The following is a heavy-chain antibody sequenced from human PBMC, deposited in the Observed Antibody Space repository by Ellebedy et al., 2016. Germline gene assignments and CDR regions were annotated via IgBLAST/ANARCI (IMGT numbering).Heavy chain of an antibody. CDR2: IDHTVNT. CDR1: GESLSGYY. Sequence: SETLSLTCAVYGESLSGYYWSWIRQPPGKGLEWIGEIDHTVNTNYNPSLKSRVTISVDTSKNQFSLNLTSVTAADTAVYYCARLTYDSVWGSYRYDLWGQGTLVTVSS. D-gene: IGHD3-16*02. J-gene: IGHJ5*02. CDR3: ARLTYDSVWGSYRYDL. V-gene: IGHV4-34*01.